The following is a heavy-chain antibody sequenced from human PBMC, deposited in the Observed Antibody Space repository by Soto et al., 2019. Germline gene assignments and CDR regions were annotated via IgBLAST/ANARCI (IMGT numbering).Heavy chain of an antibody. Sequence: SATLSLTCTVSGGSISSYYWSWIRQPPGKGLEWIGYIYYSGSTNYNPSLKSRVTISVDTSKNQFSLKLSSVTAADTAVYYCARDRKMEQDYYYYYYMDVWGKGTTVTVSS. V-gene: IGHV4-59*01. D-gene: IGHD1-1*01. J-gene: IGHJ6*03. CDR3: ARDRKMEQDYYYYYYMDV. CDR1: GGSISSYY. CDR2: IYYSGST.